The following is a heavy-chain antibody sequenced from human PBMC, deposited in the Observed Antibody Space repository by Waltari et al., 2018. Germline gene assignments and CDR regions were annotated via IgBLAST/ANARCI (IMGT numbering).Heavy chain of an antibody. CDR1: GYNFIGYY. CDR2: INPNTGGT. CDR3: ARQAARNFDY. V-gene: IGHV1-2*02. Sequence: QVQLVQSGAEVKKPGASVNVSCKASGYNFIGYYIHWVRQAPGQGLECMGWINPNTGGTKYAQKYQGRVTLTRDTSISTAYMELSSLGSDDMAVFYCARQAARNFDYWGQGTLVTVSS. J-gene: IGHJ4*02.